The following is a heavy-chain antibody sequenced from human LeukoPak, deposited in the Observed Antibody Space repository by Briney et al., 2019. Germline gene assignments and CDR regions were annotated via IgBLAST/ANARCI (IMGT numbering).Heavy chain of an antibody. J-gene: IGHJ4*02. CDR2: INPNSGGP. Sequence: ASVKVSCKASGYTFTGYYMHWVRQAPGQGLEWMGWINPNSGGPNYAQKFKGRVTMTRDTSISTAYMELSRLRSDDTAVYYCARGRVVVAATPDDYWGQGTLVTVSS. CDR1: GYTFTGYY. CDR3: ARGRVVVAATPDDY. D-gene: IGHD2-15*01. V-gene: IGHV1-2*02.